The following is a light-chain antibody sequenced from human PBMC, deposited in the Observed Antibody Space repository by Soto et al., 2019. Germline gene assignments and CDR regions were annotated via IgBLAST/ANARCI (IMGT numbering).Light chain of an antibody. CDR3: QQYDDPALT. V-gene: IGKV1-33*01. J-gene: IGKJ4*01. Sequence: DIQMTQSPSSLSASDGARVTMTCRASQNINTYLNWYQQRPGQAPKLLIYDASILETGVPSRFSASGSGTDFTFTIDSLQPDDIATYHCQQYDDPALTFGGGTKV. CDR2: DAS. CDR1: QNINTY.